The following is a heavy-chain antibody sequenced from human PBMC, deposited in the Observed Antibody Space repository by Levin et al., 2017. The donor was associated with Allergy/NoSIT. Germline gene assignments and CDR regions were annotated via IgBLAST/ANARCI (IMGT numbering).Heavy chain of an antibody. CDR1: GYTFTSSD. J-gene: IGHJ5*02. CDR2: LHPNRGST. V-gene: IGHV1-8*01. D-gene: IGHD3-10*01. CDR3: VRGYGSGSQGWFDP. Sequence: ASVKVSCKASGYTFTSSDINWVRQARGQGLEWMGWLHPNRGSTGYALKFQGRVTFTMNASISTVYMELTDLKSEDTAVYYCVRGYGSGSQGWFDPWGQGTRVTVSS.